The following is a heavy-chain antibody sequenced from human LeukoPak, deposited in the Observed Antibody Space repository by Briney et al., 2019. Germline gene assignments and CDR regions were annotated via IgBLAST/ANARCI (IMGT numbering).Heavy chain of an antibody. V-gene: IGHV4-30-2*01. Sequence: SETLSLTCAVSGGSISSGGYSWSWIRQPPGKGLEWIGYIYHSGSTYYNPSLKSRVTISVDRSKNQFSLKLSSVTAADTAVYYCARELWFGELRWFDPWGQGALVTVSS. D-gene: IGHD3-10*01. CDR3: ARELWFGELRWFDP. J-gene: IGHJ5*02. CDR1: GGSISSGGYS. CDR2: IYHSGST.